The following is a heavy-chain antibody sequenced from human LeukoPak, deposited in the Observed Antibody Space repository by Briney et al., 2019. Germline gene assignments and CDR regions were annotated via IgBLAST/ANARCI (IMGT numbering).Heavy chain of an antibody. Sequence: GGSLRLSCAASGFTFSDYYMSWIRQAPGKGLECVSYISSSGSTIYYADSVKGRFTISRDNAKNSLYLQMNSLRAEDTAVYYCARDSSSWHHYYYYYMDVWGKGTTVTISS. V-gene: IGHV3-11*01. CDR3: ARDSSSWHHYYYYYMDV. CDR2: ISSSGSTI. J-gene: IGHJ6*03. D-gene: IGHD6-13*01. CDR1: GFTFSDYY.